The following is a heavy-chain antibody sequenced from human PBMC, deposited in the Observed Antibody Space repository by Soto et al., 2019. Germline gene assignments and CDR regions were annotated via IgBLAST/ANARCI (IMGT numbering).Heavy chain of an antibody. CDR1: GFTFSNAW. CDR2: IKSKTDGGTT. Sequence: GGSLRLSCAASGFTFSNAWMNWVRQAPGKGLEWVGRIKSKTDGGTTDYAAPVKGRFTISRDDSKNTLYLQMNSLKTEDTAVYYCTTEGGGYYDSSGYYWPFDYWGQGTLVTVSS. CDR3: TTEGGGYYDSSGYYWPFDY. V-gene: IGHV3-15*07. D-gene: IGHD3-22*01. J-gene: IGHJ4*02.